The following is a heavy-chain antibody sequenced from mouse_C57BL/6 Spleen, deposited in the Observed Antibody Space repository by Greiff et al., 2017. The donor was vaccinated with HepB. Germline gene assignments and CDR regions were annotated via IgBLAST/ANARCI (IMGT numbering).Heavy chain of an antibody. CDR3: TKGTTEIDY. Sequence: EVQLQQSGAELVRPGASVKLSCTASGFNIKDDYMHWVKQRPEQGLEWIGWIDPENGDTEYASKFQGKATITADTSSNTAYLQLSSLTSEDTAVYYCTKGTTEIDYWGQGTTLTVSS. V-gene: IGHV14-4*01. CDR2: IDPENGDT. CDR1: GFNIKDDY. D-gene: IGHD1-1*01. J-gene: IGHJ2*01.